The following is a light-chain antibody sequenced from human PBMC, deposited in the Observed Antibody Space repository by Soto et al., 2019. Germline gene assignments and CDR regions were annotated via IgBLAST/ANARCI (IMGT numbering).Light chain of an antibody. V-gene: IGKV3D-15*01. CDR2: DSS. CDR3: QQYHLWPIT. CDR1: QSVSTS. J-gene: IGKJ4*01. Sequence: EIVLTQTPATLSLSPGEGATLSCRASQSVSTSLAWYQQKAGQAPRLLIYDSSSRATGIPARFSGSGSGTEFTLTSISLQSEDCAIYYCQQYHLWPITFGGGTKVDI.